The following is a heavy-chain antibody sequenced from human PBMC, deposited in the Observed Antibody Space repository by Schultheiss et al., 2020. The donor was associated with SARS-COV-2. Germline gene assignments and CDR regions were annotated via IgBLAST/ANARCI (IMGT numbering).Heavy chain of an antibody. CDR3: ARSAGGSFYYGMDV. V-gene: IGHV3-48*03. CDR1: GFTFSSYE. Sequence: GGSLRLSCAASGFTFSSYEMNWVRQAPGKGLEWVSYISSSSSTIYYADSVKGRFTISRDNAKNSLYLQMNSLRVEDTAVYYCARSAGGSFYYGMDVWGQGTTVTVSS. J-gene: IGHJ6*02. CDR2: ISSSSSTI. D-gene: IGHD1-26*01.